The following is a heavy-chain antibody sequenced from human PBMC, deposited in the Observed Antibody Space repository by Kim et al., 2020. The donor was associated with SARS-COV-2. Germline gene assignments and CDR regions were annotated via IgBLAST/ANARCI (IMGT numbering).Heavy chain of an antibody. D-gene: IGHD3-9*01. V-gene: IGHV1-69*13. Sequence: SVKVSCKTSGDTFTSYAISWVRQAPGQGLEWIGDIIPILSSSNYAQKFRARVSITADESTSTAYMEMSSLRSEDTAMYYCARRGNHDTLTGYYNRAFDV. CDR1: GDTFTSYA. CDR3: ARRGNHDTLTGYYNRAFDV. CDR2: IIPILSSS. J-gene: IGHJ3*01.